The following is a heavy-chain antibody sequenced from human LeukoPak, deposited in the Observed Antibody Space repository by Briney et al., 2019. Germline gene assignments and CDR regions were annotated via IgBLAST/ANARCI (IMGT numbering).Heavy chain of an antibody. J-gene: IGHJ4*02. Sequence: PGGSLRLSCAASGFSFSDYGMHWVRQVPGKGLEWVAIISYDGSNAYYADSMKGRFTISRDNAKNSLYLQMNSLRDEDTAVYYCARNSVGAANFDYWGQGTLVTVSS. CDR2: ISYDGSNA. CDR1: GFSFSDYG. V-gene: IGHV3-30*03. D-gene: IGHD1-26*01. CDR3: ARNSVGAANFDY.